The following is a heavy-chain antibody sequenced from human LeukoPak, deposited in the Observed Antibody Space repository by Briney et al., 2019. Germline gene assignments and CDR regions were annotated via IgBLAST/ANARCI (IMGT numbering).Heavy chain of an antibody. CDR3: AKDSTSAWFDP. CDR1: GFTFNTYA. V-gene: IGHV3-23*01. Sequence: GGSLRLSCAASGFTFNTYAMSWVRQAPGKGLEWFSTISGGGVSTCYAVSVRGRFTISRDNSKNTLYLQMNSLRAEDTAVYYCAKDSTSAWFDPWGQGTLVTVSS. J-gene: IGHJ5*02. CDR2: ISGGGVST.